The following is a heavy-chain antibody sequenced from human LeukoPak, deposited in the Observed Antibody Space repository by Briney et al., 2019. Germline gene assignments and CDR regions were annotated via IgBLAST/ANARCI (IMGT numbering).Heavy chain of an antibody. CDR1: GFTFSTYP. V-gene: IGHV3-30*04. D-gene: IGHD6-19*01. CDR3: ARGRSAWYEDY. J-gene: IGHJ4*02. Sequence: GGSPRLSCVASGFTFSTYPMHWVRQAPGKGLEWVAVISYDGSNKYYADSVKGRFTISRDNSKNTLYLQMNSLRAEDTAVYYCARGRSAWYEDYWGQGTLVTVS. CDR2: ISYDGSNK.